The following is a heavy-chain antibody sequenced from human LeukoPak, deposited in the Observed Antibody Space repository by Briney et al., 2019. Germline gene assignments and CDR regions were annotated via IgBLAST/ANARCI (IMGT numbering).Heavy chain of an antibody. Sequence: VASVKVSCKASGYTFTSYDIHWVRQATGQGLAWMGWMNPNSGNTGYAQKFQGRVTMTRNTSISTAYMELSSLRSEDTAVYYCARSRALLTRELGYWGQGTLVTVSS. J-gene: IGHJ4*02. V-gene: IGHV1-8*02. CDR3: ARSRALLTRELGY. CDR2: MNPNSGNT. D-gene: IGHD3-9*01. CDR1: GYTFTSYD.